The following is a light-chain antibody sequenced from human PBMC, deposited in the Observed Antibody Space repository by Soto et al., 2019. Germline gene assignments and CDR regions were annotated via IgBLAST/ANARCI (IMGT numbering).Light chain of an antibody. Sequence: DIHMTQSPSTPSASVGYRFTITCRASQSISVWLAWYQQKAGKAPNLLIYKASRLESGVPSRFRGSGSETEFTLTISGLQPGDSETYYCQQYNSYSPTFGQGTKVDIK. CDR3: QQYNSYSPT. V-gene: IGKV1-5*03. J-gene: IGKJ1*01. CDR1: QSISVW. CDR2: KAS.